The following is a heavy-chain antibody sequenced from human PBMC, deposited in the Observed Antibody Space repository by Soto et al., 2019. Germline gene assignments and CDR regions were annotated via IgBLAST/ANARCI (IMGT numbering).Heavy chain of an antibody. J-gene: IGHJ6*02. Sequence: PSETLSLTCAVSGGSISSGGCSWSWIRQPPGKGLEWIGYLYHSGSTNYNPSLKSRVTISVDTSKNQFSLKLSSVTAADTAVYYCARGLYYYDSSGPGMDVWGQGTTVTVSS. V-gene: IGHV4-30-2*02. CDR2: LYHSGST. CDR1: GGSISSGGCS. CDR3: ARGLYYYDSSGPGMDV. D-gene: IGHD3-22*01.